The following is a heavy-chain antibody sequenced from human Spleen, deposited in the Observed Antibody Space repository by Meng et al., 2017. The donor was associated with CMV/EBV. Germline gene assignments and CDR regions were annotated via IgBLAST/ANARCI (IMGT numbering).Heavy chain of an antibody. CDR1: GGSLSTVDHS. CDR2: IYHSGST. J-gene: IGHJ4*02. CDR3: ARNAGGSSFPFDY. V-gene: IGHV4-30-4*01. Sequence: VSGGSLSTVDHSWSWIRQPPGKGLEWIGYIYHSGSTYYNPSLKSRVTMSVDTSKNQFSLNLRSVTAADTAVYYCARNAGGSSFPFDYWGQGTLVTVSS. D-gene: IGHD6-6*01.